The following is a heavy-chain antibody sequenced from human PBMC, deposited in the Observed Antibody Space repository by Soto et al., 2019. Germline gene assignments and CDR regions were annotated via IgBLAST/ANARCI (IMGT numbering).Heavy chain of an antibody. CDR1: GFTFSNYA. V-gene: IGHV3-23*01. Sequence: EVQLLESGGGLVQPGGSLRLSCAASGFTFSNYAMSWVRQAPGKGLEWVSGISGSGGTYYADSVKGRFTMSRANSKNTLYLQMNILRAEDAAVYYCAKLGSNYNFYYYYMDVWGKGTTVTVSS. CDR3: AKLGSNYNFYYYYMDV. D-gene: IGHD4-4*01. J-gene: IGHJ6*03. CDR2: ISGSGGT.